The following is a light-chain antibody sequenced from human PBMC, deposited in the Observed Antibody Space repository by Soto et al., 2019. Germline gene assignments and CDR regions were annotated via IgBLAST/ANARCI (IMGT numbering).Light chain of an antibody. Sequence: QSVLTQPPSASGTPGQTVTISCSGSSSNIGSEYVYWYQQFPGTAPRLLIYNNNRRPSGVPDRFSGSKSGTSASLAISGLRSEDEADYYCISYTDRQSYLFGTGTKLTVL. CDR2: NNN. V-gene: IGLV1-47*01. CDR3: ISYTDRQSYL. CDR1: SSNIGSEY. J-gene: IGLJ1*01.